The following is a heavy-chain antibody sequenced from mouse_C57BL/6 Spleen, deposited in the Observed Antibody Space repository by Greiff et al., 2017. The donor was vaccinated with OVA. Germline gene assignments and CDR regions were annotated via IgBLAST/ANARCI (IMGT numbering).Heavy chain of an antibody. D-gene: IGHD1-1*01. CDR3: ALRGLTVVRYFDV. V-gene: IGHV1-55*01. CDR2: IYPGSGST. CDR1: GYTFTSYW. Sequence: VQLQQPGAELVKPGASVKMSCKASGYTFTSYWITWVKQRPGQGLEWIGDIYPGSGSTNYHEKFKSKATLTVDTSSSTAYMQLSSLTSEDSAVYDCALRGLTVVRYFDVWGTGTTVTVSS. J-gene: IGHJ1*03.